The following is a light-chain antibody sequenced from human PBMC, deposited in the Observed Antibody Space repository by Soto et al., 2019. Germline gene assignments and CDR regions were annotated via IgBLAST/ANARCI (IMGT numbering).Light chain of an antibody. Sequence: DIEKAQTSSSLSEHEGDRVTITCRASQSVSSWLAWYQQKPGKAPKLLIYDASSLESGVPSRFSGSGSGTDFTLTISSLEPEDSAVYYCQQRSNWPITFGQGTRLDIK. CDR3: QQRSNWPIT. CDR1: QSVSSW. CDR2: DAS. V-gene: IGKV1-5*01. J-gene: IGKJ5*01.